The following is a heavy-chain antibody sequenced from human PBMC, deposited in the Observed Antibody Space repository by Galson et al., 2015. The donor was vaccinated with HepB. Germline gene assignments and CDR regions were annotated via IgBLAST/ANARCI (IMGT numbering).Heavy chain of an antibody. Sequence: SLRLSCAASGFTFSNYGMHWVRQAPGKGLEWVAVTSYDGSKKYYADSVKGRFTISRDNSKNTLYLEMNSLRAEDTAVYYCANARTSAVVTLPFDYWGQGTLVTVSS. CDR2: TSYDGSKK. CDR3: ANARTSAVVTLPFDY. D-gene: IGHD4-23*01. V-gene: IGHV3-30*18. J-gene: IGHJ4*02. CDR1: GFTFSNYG.